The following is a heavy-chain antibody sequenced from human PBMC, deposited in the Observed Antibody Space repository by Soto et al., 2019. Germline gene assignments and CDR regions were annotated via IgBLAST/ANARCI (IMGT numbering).Heavy chain of an antibody. CDR2: IWYDGSNK. V-gene: IGHV3-33*01. CDR3: ARADSYGDYEACDI. J-gene: IGHJ3*02. D-gene: IGHD4-17*01. Sequence: QVQLVESGGGVVQPGRSLRLSCAASGFTFSSYGMHWVRQAPGKGLEWVAVIWYDGSNKYYADSVKGRFTISRDNSKNTLYLQMNSLRAEDTAVYYCARADSYGDYEACDIWGQGTMVTVSS. CDR1: GFTFSSYG.